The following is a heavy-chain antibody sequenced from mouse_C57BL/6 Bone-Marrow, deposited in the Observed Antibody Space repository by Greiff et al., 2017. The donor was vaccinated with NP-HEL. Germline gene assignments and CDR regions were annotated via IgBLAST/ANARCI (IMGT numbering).Heavy chain of an antibody. CDR1: GYTFTSYW. CDR3: AIYYGSSYYAMDY. J-gene: IGHJ4*01. CDR2: IHPSDSDT. Sequence: VKLQQPGAELVKPGASVKVSCKASGYTFTSYWMHWVKQRPGQGLEWIGRIHPSDSDTNYNQKFKGKATLTVDKSSSTAYMQLSSLTSEDSAVYYCAIYYGSSYYAMDYWGQGTSVTVSS. D-gene: IGHD1-1*01. V-gene: IGHV1-74*01.